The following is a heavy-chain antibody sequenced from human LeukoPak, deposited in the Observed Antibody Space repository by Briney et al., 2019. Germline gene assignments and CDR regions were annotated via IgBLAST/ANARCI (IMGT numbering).Heavy chain of an antibody. Sequence: GGSLRLSCAASGFTFSSYAMHWVRQAPGKGLEWVAVISYDGSNKYYADSVKGRFTISRDNSKNTLYLQMNSLRAEDTAVYYCAKEMADNWNDGFDYWGQGTLVTVSS. CDR1: GFTFSSYA. J-gene: IGHJ4*02. CDR2: ISYDGSNK. V-gene: IGHV3-30*04. D-gene: IGHD1-1*01. CDR3: AKEMADNWNDGFDY.